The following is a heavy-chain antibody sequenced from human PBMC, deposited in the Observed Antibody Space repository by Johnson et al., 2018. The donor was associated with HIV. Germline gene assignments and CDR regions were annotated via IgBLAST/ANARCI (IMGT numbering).Heavy chain of an antibody. CDR2: IKQDGSAK. V-gene: IGHV3-7*04. D-gene: IGHD2-21*01. J-gene: IGHJ3*02. Sequence: VQLVESGGGVVQPGRSLRLSCAASGFTFSSYGMHWVRQAPGKGLEWVAYIKQDGSAKHYVDSVEGRFTISRDNAKNSLYLQMESLRVEDTAVYYCARGFRGAFVDSFDIWGQGRMVTVSS. CDR3: ARGFRGAFVDSFDI. CDR1: GFTFSSYG.